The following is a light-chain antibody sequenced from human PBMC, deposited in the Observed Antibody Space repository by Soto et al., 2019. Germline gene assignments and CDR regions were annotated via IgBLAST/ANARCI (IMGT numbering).Light chain of an antibody. CDR2: EVS. CDR1: SSDVGGYNY. Sequence: QSALTQPASVSGSRGQSITISCTGTSSDVGGYNYVSWYQQHPGKAPKLMIYEVSNRPSGVSNRFSGSKSGNTASLTISGLQAEDEADYYCYSYAGTYTLVFGGGTKLTVL. J-gene: IGLJ2*01. CDR3: YSYAGTYTLV. V-gene: IGLV2-14*01.